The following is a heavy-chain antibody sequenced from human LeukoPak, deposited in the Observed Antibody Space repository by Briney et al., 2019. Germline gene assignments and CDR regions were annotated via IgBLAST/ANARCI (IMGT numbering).Heavy chain of an antibody. D-gene: IGHD1-26*01. CDR1: GGSISSSSYY. V-gene: IGHV4-39*01. CDR3: ARCAAQWELVFDY. J-gene: IGHJ4*02. Sequence: SETLSLTCTVSGGSISSSSYYWGWIRQPPGKGLEWIGSIYYSGSTYYNPSLKSRVTISVDTSKNQFSLKLSSVTAADTAVYYCARCAAQWELVFDYWGQGTLVTVSS. CDR2: IYYSGST.